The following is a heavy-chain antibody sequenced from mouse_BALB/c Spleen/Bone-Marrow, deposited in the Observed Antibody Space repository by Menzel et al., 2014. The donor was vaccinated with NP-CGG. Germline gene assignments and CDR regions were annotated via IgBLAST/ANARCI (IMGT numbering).Heavy chain of an antibody. Sequence: VHLVESGAELVKPGTSVKVSCKASGYSFTSHWMHWVKQRPGQGLEWIGDIYPGSDITSYNEKFKCKATLTVDPSSSTAYMQLSSLTSEDSAVYHCAQLGQGYWGQGTTLTVSS. CDR1: GYSFTSHW. CDR2: IYPGSDIT. CDR3: AQLGQGY. J-gene: IGHJ2*01. D-gene: IGHD4-1*02. V-gene: IGHV1-55*01.